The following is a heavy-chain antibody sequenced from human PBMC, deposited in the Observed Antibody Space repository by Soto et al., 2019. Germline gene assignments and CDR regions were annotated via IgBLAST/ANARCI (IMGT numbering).Heavy chain of an antibody. V-gene: IGHV1-3*01. D-gene: IGHD3-3*01. J-gene: IGHJ3*02. CDR2: IHGGNGNT. CDR1: GYTFTTYV. CDR3: AREHDSWSGYAFDI. Sequence: QVQLVQSGAEVKKPGASVKVSCKASGYTFTTYVIQWVRQAPGQRLEWMGWIHGGNGNTRYSQKLQGRVTISRDTSASTAYMELRSLRPADTAIYYCAREHDSWSGYAFDIWGQGTVVTVSS.